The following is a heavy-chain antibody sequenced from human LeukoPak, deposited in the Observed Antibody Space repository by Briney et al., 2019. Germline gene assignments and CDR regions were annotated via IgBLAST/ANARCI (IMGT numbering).Heavy chain of an antibody. CDR1: GFTFSSYW. CDR2: IKQDGSEK. D-gene: IGHD3-22*01. CDR3: ARDGTDYYDSSGYIKSPFDY. J-gene: IGHJ4*02. Sequence: GGSLRLSCAASGFTFSSYWMSWVRQAPGKGLEWVANIKQDGSEKYYVDSVKGRFTTSRDNAKNTLYLQMNSLRAEDTAVYYCARDGTDYYDSSGYIKSPFDYWGQGTLVTVSS. V-gene: IGHV3-7*01.